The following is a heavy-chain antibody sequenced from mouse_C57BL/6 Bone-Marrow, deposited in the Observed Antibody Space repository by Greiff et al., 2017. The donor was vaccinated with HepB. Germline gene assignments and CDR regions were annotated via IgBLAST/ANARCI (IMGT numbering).Heavy chain of an antibody. V-gene: IGHV1-50*01. Sequence: QVQLQQPGAELVKPGASVKLSCKASGYTFTSYWMQWVKQRPGQGLEWIGEIDPSDSYTNYNQKFKGKATLTVDTSSSTAYMQLSSLTSEDSAVYYCANSLGSGYFDYWGQGTTLTVSS. D-gene: IGHD1-1*01. J-gene: IGHJ2*01. CDR1: GYTFTSYW. CDR3: ANSLGSGYFDY. CDR2: IDPSDSYT.